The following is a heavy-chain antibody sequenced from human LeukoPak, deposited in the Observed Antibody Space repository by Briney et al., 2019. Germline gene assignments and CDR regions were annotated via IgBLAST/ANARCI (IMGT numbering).Heavy chain of an antibody. V-gene: IGHV1-18*01. CDR2: ISAYNGNT. Sequence: ASVKVSCKASGYTFTSYGISWVRQAPGQGLEWMGWISAYNGNTNYAQKLQGRVTMTTDTSTSTAYMELRSLRSDDTAVYYCARVSSYIAAAELDYWGQGTLVTVSS. D-gene: IGHD6-13*01. CDR1: GYTFTSYG. J-gene: IGHJ4*02. CDR3: ARVSSYIAAAELDY.